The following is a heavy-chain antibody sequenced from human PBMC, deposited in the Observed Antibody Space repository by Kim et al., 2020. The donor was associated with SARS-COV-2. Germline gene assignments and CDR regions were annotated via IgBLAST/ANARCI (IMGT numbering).Heavy chain of an antibody. J-gene: IGHJ4*02. D-gene: IGHD6-19*01. CDR2: INHGGGT. CDR3: ARGAFGSGWEQRLDY. CDR1: GGSFSGYY. Sequence: SETLSLTCAVYGGSFSGYYWTWVRQPPGKGLEWIGEINHGGGTSYNPSLRGRITISVDTSKNHFSLNLTSVTAADTAVYYCARGAFGSGWEQRLDYWGQGTLVTVSS. V-gene: IGHV4-34*01.